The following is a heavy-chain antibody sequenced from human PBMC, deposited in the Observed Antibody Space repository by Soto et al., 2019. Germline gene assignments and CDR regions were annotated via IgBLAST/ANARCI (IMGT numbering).Heavy chain of an antibody. Sequence: EVQLVESGGVVVQPGGSLRLSCAASGFTFDDYSMHWVRQAPGKGLEWVSVISWDGGITSYADSMKGRFTISRDNSKNSLYIQMNSLRTEDTALYYCAKDGGFYGQYYFDYWGQGTLVTVSS. D-gene: IGHD3-10*01. CDR1: GFTFDDYS. J-gene: IGHJ4*02. CDR3: AKDGGFYGQYYFDY. CDR2: ISWDGGIT. V-gene: IGHV3-43*01.